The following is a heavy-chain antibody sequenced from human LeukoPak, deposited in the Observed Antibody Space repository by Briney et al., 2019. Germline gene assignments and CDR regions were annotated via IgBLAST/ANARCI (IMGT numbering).Heavy chain of an antibody. V-gene: IGHV4-30-2*01. CDR1: GGSISSGGYS. CDR3: ARHIDSSGYYYDY. Sequence: SETLSLTCTVSGGSISSGGYSWSWIRQPPGKGLEWIGYIYHSGSTYYNPSLKSRVTISVDRSKNQFSLKLSSVTAADTAVYYCARHIDSSGYYYDYWGQGTLVTVSS. D-gene: IGHD3-22*01. J-gene: IGHJ4*02. CDR2: IYHSGST.